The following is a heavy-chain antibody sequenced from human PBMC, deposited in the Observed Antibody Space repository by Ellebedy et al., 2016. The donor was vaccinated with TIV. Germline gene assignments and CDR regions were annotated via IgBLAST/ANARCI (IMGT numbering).Heavy chain of an antibody. V-gene: IGHV3-7*01. J-gene: IGHJ5*02. CDR1: GFSFRSYW. CDR2: IRQEGDEI. D-gene: IGHD4-17*01. Sequence: GESLKISCAASGFSFRSYWMSWVRQAPGKGLEWVAKIRQEGDEIYYVESVKGRFTISRDNAKNSLFLQMNSLRVEDTALYYCARRASYGDYAVQVNPWFDPWGQGTLVTVSS. CDR3: ARRASYGDYAVQVNPWFDP.